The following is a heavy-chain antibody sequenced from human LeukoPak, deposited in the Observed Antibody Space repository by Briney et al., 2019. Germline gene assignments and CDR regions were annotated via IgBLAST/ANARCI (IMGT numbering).Heavy chain of an antibody. CDR2: IRYDGSNK. D-gene: IGHD2-2*01. Sequence: GGSLRLSCAASGFTFSSYGMHWVRQAPGKGLEWVAFIRYDGSNKYYADSVKGRFTISRDNAKNSLYLQMNSLRAEDTAVYYCARVRMIGYCSSTSCYDAFDIWGQGTMVTVSS. CDR3: ARVRMIGYCSSTSCYDAFDI. CDR1: GFTFSSYG. J-gene: IGHJ3*02. V-gene: IGHV3-30*02.